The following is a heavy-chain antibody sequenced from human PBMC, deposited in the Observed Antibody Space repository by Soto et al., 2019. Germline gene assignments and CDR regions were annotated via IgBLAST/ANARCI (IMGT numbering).Heavy chain of an antibody. CDR2: INSDGSST. V-gene: IGHV3-74*01. CDR1: GFTFSSYW. Sequence: EVQLVESGGGLVQPGGSLRLSCAASGFTFSSYWMHWVRQAPGKGLVWVSRINSDGSSTSYANSVKGRFTISRDNAKNTLYLQMNSLRAEDTAVYDCARGGRLNWYFDLWGRGTLVTVSS. CDR3: ARGGRLNWYFDL. D-gene: IGHD3-16*01. J-gene: IGHJ2*01.